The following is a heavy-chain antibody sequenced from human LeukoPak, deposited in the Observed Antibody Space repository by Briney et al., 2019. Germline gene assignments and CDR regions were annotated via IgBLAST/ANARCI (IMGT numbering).Heavy chain of an antibody. D-gene: IGHD1-26*01. V-gene: IGHV3-23*01. CDR2: ISGSGGRI. CDR3: ATSKYSGSY. CDR1: GFTFGSYA. J-gene: IGHJ4*02. Sequence: GGSLRLSCAASGFTFGSYAMSWVRQAPGKGLEWVSAISGSGGRIYYGASVKGRFTISRDNSKNTLNLQMNSLRAEDTAVYYCATSKYSGSYWGQGTLVTVSS.